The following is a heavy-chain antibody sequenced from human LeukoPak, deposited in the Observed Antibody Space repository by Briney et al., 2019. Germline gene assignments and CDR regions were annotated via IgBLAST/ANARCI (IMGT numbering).Heavy chain of an antibody. CDR2: IIPIFGTA. CDR3: ANTTTVTTRWWPFDY. CDR1: GGTFSSYA. J-gene: IGHJ4*02. Sequence: SVKVSCMASGGTFSSYAISWVRQAPGQGLEWMGGIIPIFGTANYAQKFQGRVTITADESTSTAYMELSSLRSEDTAVYYCANTTTVTTRWWPFDYWGQGTLVTVSS. V-gene: IGHV1-69*13. D-gene: IGHD4-17*01.